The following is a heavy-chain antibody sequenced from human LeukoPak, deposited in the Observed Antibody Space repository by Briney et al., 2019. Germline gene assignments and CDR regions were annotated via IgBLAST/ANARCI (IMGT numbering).Heavy chain of an antibody. CDR3: ARVKTSGWLDAFDI. V-gene: IGHV3-33*01. Sequence: GRSLRLSCAASGFAFSTYGMHWVRQAPGKGLEWVALIWYDGSHKYYADSVSGRFTIAGENSKNTLYLQMNSLRAEDTAVYYCARVKTSGWLDAFDIWGQGTMVTVSS. J-gene: IGHJ3*02. CDR1: GFAFSTYG. D-gene: IGHD6-19*01. CDR2: IWYDGSHK.